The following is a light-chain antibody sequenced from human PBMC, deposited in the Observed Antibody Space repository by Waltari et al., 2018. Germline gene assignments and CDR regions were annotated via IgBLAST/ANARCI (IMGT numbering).Light chain of an antibody. J-gene: IGLJ1*01. V-gene: IGLV2-23*02. CDR1: SSDVGRYNL. CDR2: EVT. Sequence: QSALTQPASVSGSPGQSITISCTGTSSDVGRYNLVSLYQQHPGKAPKLMIFEVTKRPSGVSNRFSGSTSGNTASLTISGLQAEDEADYYCCSYAGSATPYVFGTGTKVTVL. CDR3: CSYAGSATPYV.